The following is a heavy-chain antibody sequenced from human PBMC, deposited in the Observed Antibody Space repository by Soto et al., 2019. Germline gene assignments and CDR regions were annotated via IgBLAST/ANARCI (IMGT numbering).Heavy chain of an antibody. V-gene: IGHV1-58*01. J-gene: IGHJ4*01. CDR1: GFTFTSSA. CDR3: AAVGPIVGALGSQVEWDY. D-gene: IGHD1-26*01. CDR2: IVVGSGNT. Sequence: QMQLVQSGPEVKKPGASVKVSCKASGFTFTSSAVQWVRQARGQRLEWIGWIVVGSGNTNYAQKFQERVTITRDMSTSTAYMELSSLRSEDTAVYDCAAVGPIVGALGSQVEWDYWGPGTLVTVSS.